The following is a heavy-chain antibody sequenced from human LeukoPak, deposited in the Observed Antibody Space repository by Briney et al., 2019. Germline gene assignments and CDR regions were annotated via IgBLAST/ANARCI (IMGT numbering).Heavy chain of an antibody. CDR2: IIPIFGTA. D-gene: IGHD2-15*01. J-gene: IGHJ3*02. CDR3: ASNPNCSGGSCKAFDI. V-gene: IGHV1-69*05. CDR1: GGTFSSYA. Sequence: ASVKVSCKASGGTFSSYAISWVRQAPGQGLEWMGGIIPIFGTANYAQKFQGRVTITTDESTSTAYMELSSLRSEDTAVYYCASNPNCSGGSCKAFDIWGQGTMVTVSS.